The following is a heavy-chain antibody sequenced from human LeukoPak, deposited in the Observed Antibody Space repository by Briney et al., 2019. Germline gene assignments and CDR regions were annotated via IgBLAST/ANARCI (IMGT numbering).Heavy chain of an antibody. Sequence: SETLSLTCTVSGGSISSYYWSWIRQPPRKGLEWIGYIYYSGSTNYNPSLKSRVTISVDTSKNQFSLKLGSVTAADTAVYYCACRSHYYYYCGMDVWGQGTTVTVSS. J-gene: IGHJ6*02. CDR2: IYYSGST. CDR1: GGSISSYY. V-gene: IGHV4-59*01. D-gene: IGHD1-26*01. CDR3: ACRSHYYYYCGMDV.